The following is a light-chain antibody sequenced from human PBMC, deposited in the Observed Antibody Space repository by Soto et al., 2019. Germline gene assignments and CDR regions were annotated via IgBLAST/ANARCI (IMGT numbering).Light chain of an antibody. Sequence: DTQMTQSPSSLSASVGDRVTITCRASQSISTYLNWYQQKPGKAPKLLIYAASSLQTGVPSRFSGSGSGTDFTLTITSLQPEDFATYSCQQSYSTLRWTFGQGTKVEIK. J-gene: IGKJ1*01. CDR3: QQSYSTLRWT. CDR1: QSISTY. V-gene: IGKV1-39*01. CDR2: AAS.